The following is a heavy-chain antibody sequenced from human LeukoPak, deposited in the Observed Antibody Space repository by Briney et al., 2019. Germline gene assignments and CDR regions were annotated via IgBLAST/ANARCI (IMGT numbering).Heavy chain of an antibody. J-gene: IGHJ4*02. CDR2: INSDGSST. D-gene: IGHD7-27*01. Sequence: GGSLRLSCAASGFTFSSYWMHWVRQAPGKGPVWVSRINSDGSSTSYADSVKGRFTISRDNAKNTLYLQMNSLRAEDTAVYYCARDRAYWGYFDYWGQGTLVTVSS. V-gene: IGHV3-74*01. CDR1: GFTFSSYW. CDR3: ARDRAYWGYFDY.